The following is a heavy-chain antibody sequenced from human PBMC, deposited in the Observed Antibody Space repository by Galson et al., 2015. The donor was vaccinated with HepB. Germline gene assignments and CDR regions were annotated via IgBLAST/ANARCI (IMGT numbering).Heavy chain of an antibody. CDR2: ISGSGVNT. Sequence: SLRLSCAASGFTFSSYGMTWVRQAPGKGLEWVSSISGSGVNTDYADSVKGRFTISRDISKKTLYLQMNSLRAEDTAVYYCAKPDDYWGQGTLVTVSS. V-gene: IGHV3-23*01. CDR1: GFTFSSYG. J-gene: IGHJ4*02. CDR3: AKPDDY.